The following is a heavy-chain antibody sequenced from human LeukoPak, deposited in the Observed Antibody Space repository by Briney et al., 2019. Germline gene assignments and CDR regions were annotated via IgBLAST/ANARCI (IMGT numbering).Heavy chain of an antibody. Sequence: ASVKVSCKASGYTFTSYGISWVRQAPGQGLEWMGWISAYNGNTNYAQKLQGRVTMTTDTSTSTAYMELRSLRSDDTAVYYCARVTDYYDSSGIWFDPWGQGTLVTVSS. V-gene: IGHV1-18*01. CDR1: GYTFTSYG. J-gene: IGHJ5*02. D-gene: IGHD3-22*01. CDR2: ISAYNGNT. CDR3: ARVTDYYDSSGIWFDP.